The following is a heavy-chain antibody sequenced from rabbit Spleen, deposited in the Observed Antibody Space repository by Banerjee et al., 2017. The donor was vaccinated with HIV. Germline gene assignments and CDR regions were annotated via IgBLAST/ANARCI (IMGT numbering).Heavy chain of an antibody. Sequence: QSLEESGGDLVKPGASLTPTCTASGVSFTSNYYMCWVRQAPGKGLEWIACIDTGGSGFTYFASWAKGRFTISKTSSTTVTLQVTSLTAADTATYFCARDSGTSFSSYGMDLWGQGTLVTVS. CDR3: ARDSGTSFSSYGMDL. CDR1: GVSFTSNYY. D-gene: IGHD8-1*01. V-gene: IGHV1S40*01. J-gene: IGHJ6*01. CDR2: IDTGGSGFT.